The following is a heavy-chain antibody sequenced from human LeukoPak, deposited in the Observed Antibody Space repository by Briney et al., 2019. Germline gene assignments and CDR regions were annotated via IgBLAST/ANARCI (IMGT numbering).Heavy chain of an antibody. D-gene: IGHD2-2*01. CDR3: ARGXXYCSXTSCLGVPKKFXYXYYMDV. CDR1: GGTFSSYA. V-gene: IGHV1-69*13. Sequence: SVKVSCKASGGTFSSYAISWVRQAPGQGLEWMGGIIPIFXTANYAQKFQGRVTITADESTSTAYMELSSLRSEDTAVYYCARGXXYCSXTSCLGVPKKFXYXYYMDVWGKGTTVTVSS. J-gene: IGHJ6*03. CDR2: IIPIFXTA.